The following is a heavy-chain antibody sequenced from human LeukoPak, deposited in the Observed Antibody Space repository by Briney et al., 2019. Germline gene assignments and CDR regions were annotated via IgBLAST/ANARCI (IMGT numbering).Heavy chain of an antibody. CDR3: ARETYYDYVWGSYRRYDAFDI. D-gene: IGHD3-16*02. J-gene: IGHJ3*02. CDR2: ISSSSSYI. Sequence: GGSLRLSCAASGFTFSDAWMNWVRQAPGKGLEWVSSISSSSSYIYYADSVKGRFTISRDNAKNSLYLQMNSLRAEDTAVYYCARETYYDYVWGSYRRYDAFDIWGQGTMVTVSS. CDR1: GFTFSDAW. V-gene: IGHV3-21*01.